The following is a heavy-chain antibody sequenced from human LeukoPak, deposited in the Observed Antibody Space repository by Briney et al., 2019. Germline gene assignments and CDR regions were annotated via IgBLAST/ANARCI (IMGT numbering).Heavy chain of an antibody. CDR3: SRRRDGYPSYGMDV. CDR2: ISYDGSNK. CDR1: GFTLSSYT. J-gene: IGHJ6*02. V-gene: IGHV3-30*04. D-gene: IGHD5-24*01. Sequence: GGSLRLSCAASGFTLSSYTMHWVRQAPGKGLEWVAVISYDGSNKYYADSVKGRFTISRDNSKNTLYLQMNSLRAEDTAVYYCSRRRDGYPSYGMDVWGQGTTVTVSS.